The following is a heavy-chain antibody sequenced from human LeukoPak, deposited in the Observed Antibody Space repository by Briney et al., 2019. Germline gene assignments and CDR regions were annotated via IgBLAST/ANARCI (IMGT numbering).Heavy chain of an antibody. CDR2: TYYRSKGYN. D-gene: IGHD2-15*01. V-gene: IGHV6-1*01. CDR3: ARGQSVAATTGYWFDP. CDR1: GDSVSSNSAA. Sequence: SQTLSLTCAISGDSVSSNSAAWNWIRQSPSRGLEWLGRTYYRSKGYNDYAVSVKSRITINPDTSKNQFSLQLNSVTPEDTAVYYCARGQSVAATTGYWFDPWGQGTLVTVSS. J-gene: IGHJ5*02.